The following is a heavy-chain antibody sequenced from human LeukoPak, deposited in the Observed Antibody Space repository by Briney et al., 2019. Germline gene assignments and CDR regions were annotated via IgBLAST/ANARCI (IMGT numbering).Heavy chain of an antibody. D-gene: IGHD4-23*01. CDR1: GGSISSGDYY. V-gene: IGHV4-30-4*08. CDR3: ARVKSYYFDY. CDR2: IYYSGST. J-gene: IGHJ4*02. Sequence: SETLSLTRTVSGGSISSGDYYWSWIRQPPGKSLEWIGYIYYSGSTYYNPSLKSRVTISVDTSKNQFSLKLSSVTAADTAVYYCARVKSYYFDYWGQGTLVTVSS.